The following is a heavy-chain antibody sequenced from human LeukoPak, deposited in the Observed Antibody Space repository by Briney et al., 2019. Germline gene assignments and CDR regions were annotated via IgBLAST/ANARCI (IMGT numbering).Heavy chain of an antibody. D-gene: IGHD3-9*01. CDR1: GGSFSCYY. Sequence: SETLSLTCAVYGGSFSCYYWSWIRHPPGKGLEWIGEINHSGSNSYRPSHNSQVTITVDTTKNQCATKPGSVTTADAAVYYSARGSSSRYYDILTGYYSVYYFDYWGQGTLVTVSS. CDR3: ARGSSSRYYDILTGYYSVYYFDY. CDR2: INHSGSN. V-gene: IGHV4-34*01. J-gene: IGHJ4*02.